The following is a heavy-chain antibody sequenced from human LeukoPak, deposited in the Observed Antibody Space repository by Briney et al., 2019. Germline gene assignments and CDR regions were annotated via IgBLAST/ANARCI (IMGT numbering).Heavy chain of an antibody. CDR1: GGSISSYY. CDR2: IYTSGST. V-gene: IGHV4-4*07. J-gene: IGHJ6*02. D-gene: IGHD6-19*01. Sequence: SETLSLTCTVSGGSISSYYWSWIRQPAGKGLEWIGRIYTSGSTNYNPSLKSRVTISVDTSKNQFSLKLSSVTAADTAVYYCARRARVGSGWPYYYYGMDVWGQGTTVTVSS. CDR3: ARRARVGSGWPYYYYGMDV.